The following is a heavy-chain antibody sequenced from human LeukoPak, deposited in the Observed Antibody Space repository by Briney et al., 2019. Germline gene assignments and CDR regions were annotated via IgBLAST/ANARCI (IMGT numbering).Heavy chain of an antibody. V-gene: IGHV3-33*01. D-gene: IGHD4-11*01. CDR3: ARDLSKHYYDGMDV. J-gene: IGHJ6*02. CDR1: GFTFSSYG. Sequence: GRSLRLSCAASGFTFSSYGMHWVRQAPGKGLEWVAVIWYDGSNKYYADSVKGRFTISRDNSKNTLYLQMNSLRAEDTAVYYCARDLSKHYYDGMDVGGQGTTVTVS. CDR2: IWYDGSNK.